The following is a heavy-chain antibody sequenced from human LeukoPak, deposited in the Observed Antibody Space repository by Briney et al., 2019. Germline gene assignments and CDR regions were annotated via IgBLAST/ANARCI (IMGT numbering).Heavy chain of an antibody. CDR2: ISSSSNYI. CDR3: LPLLSRPYVEDGFDI. CDR1: GFTFSSYD. V-gene: IGHV3-21*01. J-gene: IGHJ3*02. D-gene: IGHD2/OR15-2a*01. Sequence: GGSLRLSCAVSGFTFSSYDMNWVRQAPGKGLEWVSSISSSSNYIHYADSVKGRFTISRDNAKNSLYLQMNSLRAEDTAVYYCLPLLSRPYVEDGFDIWGQGTMVTVSS.